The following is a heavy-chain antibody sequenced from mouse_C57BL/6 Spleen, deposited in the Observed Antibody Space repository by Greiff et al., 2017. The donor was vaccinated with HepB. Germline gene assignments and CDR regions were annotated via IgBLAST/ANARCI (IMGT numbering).Heavy chain of an antibody. Sequence: QVQLQQPGAELVKPGASVKLSCKASGYTFPSYWMQWVKQRPGQGLEWIGEIDPSDSYTNYNQKFKGKATLAVDTSSSTAYMQLSSLTSEDSAVYYCARRRPNYYAMDYWGQGTSVTVSS. D-gene: IGHD2-12*01. CDR2: IDPSDSYT. V-gene: IGHV1-50*01. CDR3: ARRRPNYYAMDY. CDR1: GYTFPSYW. J-gene: IGHJ4*01.